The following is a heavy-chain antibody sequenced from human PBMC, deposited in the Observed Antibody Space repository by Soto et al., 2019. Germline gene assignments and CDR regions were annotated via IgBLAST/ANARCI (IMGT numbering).Heavy chain of an antibody. J-gene: IGHJ6*02. CDR3: SRDGDFYGLDV. Sequence: LQWLGLIRGSTYGGTTEYAASVKGRFTISRDDSKGITYLQMNSLKTEDTAVYYCSRDGDFYGLDVWGQGTTVTVSS. V-gene: IGHV3-49*02. D-gene: IGHD3-3*01. CDR2: IRGSTYGGTT.